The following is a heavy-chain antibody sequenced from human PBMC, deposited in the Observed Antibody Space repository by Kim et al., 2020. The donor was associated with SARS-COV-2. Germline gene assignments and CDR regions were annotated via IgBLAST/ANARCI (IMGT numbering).Heavy chain of an antibody. V-gene: IGHV3-23*01. Sequence: AETGKGRLTIDRDNTKNSLYLQMNSLRAEDTAVYNCAKSSTANYYYGMDVWGQGTTVTVSS. J-gene: IGHJ6*02. CDR3: AKSSTANYYYGMDV. D-gene: IGHD4-17*01.